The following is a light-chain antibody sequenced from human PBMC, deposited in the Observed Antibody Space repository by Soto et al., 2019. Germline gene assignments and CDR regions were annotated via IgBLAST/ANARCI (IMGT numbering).Light chain of an antibody. CDR3: QQYDSRIT. CDR2: GAS. V-gene: IGKV3-20*01. J-gene: IGKJ5*01. Sequence: EIVLTQSPGTLSLSPGERATLSCRASQSVSSSYLAWYQKKPGQAHRLLIYGASSRATVIPDRFSGSASGTDFTLTISRLQPEDVAEYYCQQYDSRITFGPGTRLEIK. CDR1: QSVSSSY.